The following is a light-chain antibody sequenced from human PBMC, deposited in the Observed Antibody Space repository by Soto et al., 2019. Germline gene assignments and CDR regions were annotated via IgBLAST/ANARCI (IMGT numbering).Light chain of an antibody. J-gene: IGKJ2*01. CDR2: DAS. CDR1: QCVSSY. CDR3: QQRSNWPPYT. V-gene: IGKV3-11*01. Sequence: EIVLTQSPATLSLSPGERATLSCRASQCVSSYLAWYQQKPGQAPRLLIYDASNRATGIPARFSGRGSGTDFTLTISSLEPEDFAVYYCQQRSNWPPYTFGQGTKLEIK.